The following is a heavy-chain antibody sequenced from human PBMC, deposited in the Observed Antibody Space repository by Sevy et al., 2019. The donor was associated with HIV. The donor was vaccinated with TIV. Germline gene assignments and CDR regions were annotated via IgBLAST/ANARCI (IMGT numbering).Heavy chain of an antibody. CDR2: ITTYNGYT. J-gene: IGHJ4*02. CDR1: GYTFTHYR. V-gene: IGHV1-18*01. D-gene: IGHD4-17*01. Sequence: ALVKVSCRTSGYTFTHYRLNWVRQAPGQGLEWMGWITTYNGYTYYAQQLQGRVTITRDTSTTTTYMELRSLTSDDTAIYFCARGDYAWDYWGQGTLVTVSS. CDR3: ARGDYAWDY.